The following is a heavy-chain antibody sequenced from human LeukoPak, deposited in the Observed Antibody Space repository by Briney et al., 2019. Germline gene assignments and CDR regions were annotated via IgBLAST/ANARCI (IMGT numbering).Heavy chain of an antibody. CDR3: ARDDYGGNSGDSDY. J-gene: IGHJ4*02. CDR1: GYTFTSYG. Sequence: ASVKVSCKASGYTFTSYGISWVRQAPGQGLEWMGWISAYNGNTNYAQKLQGRVTMTTDTSTSTAYMELRSLRSEDTAVYYCARDDYGGNSGDSDYWGQGTLVTVSS. CDR2: ISAYNGNT. V-gene: IGHV1-18*01. D-gene: IGHD4-23*01.